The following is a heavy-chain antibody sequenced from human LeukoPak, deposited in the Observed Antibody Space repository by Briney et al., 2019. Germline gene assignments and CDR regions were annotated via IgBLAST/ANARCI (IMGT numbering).Heavy chain of an antibody. V-gene: IGHV4-39*07. Sequence: SETLSLTCTVSGGSISSSSYYWGWIRQPPGKGLEWIGSIYYSGSTYYNPSLKSRVTISVDTSKNQFSLKLSSVTAADTAVYYCARDQSYYGSAKSLSWGGAFDIWGQGTMVTVSS. J-gene: IGHJ3*02. CDR2: IYYSGST. CDR3: ARDQSYYGSAKSLSWGGAFDI. D-gene: IGHD3-10*01. CDR1: GGSISSSSYY.